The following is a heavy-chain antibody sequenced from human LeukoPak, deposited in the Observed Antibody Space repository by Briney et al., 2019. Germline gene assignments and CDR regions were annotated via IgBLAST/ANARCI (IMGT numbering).Heavy chain of an antibody. Sequence: GGSLRLSCAASGFTFSSYAMHWVRQAPGKGLEWVAVISYDGSKNYYADSVKGRFTISRDNSKNTLYLQMNSLRAEDTAVYYCAREGKRDDYNFFDYWGQGTLVTVSS. J-gene: IGHJ4*02. CDR3: AREGKRDDYNFFDY. CDR2: ISYDGSKN. V-gene: IGHV3-30-3*01. D-gene: IGHD5-24*01. CDR1: GFTFSSYA.